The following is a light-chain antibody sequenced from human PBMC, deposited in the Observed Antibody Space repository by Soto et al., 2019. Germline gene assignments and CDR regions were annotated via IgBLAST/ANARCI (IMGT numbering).Light chain of an antibody. CDR1: GDNIGSYDI. CDR3: TSYTISSTLV. CDR2: EVS. J-gene: IGLJ2*01. V-gene: IGLV2-14*02. Sequence: QSALTQPASLSGSPGQSITLSCTGTGDNIGSYDIVSWYQHLPGEAPKLIIYEVSNRPSGVSNRFSGSKSGNTASLTISGLQADDEADYYCTSYTISSTLVFGGGTKVTVL.